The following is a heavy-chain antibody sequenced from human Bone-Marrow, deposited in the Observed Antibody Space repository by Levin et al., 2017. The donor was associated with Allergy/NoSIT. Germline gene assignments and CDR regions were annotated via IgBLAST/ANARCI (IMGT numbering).Heavy chain of an antibody. CDR1: GFTFSSYA. J-gene: IGHJ6*02. CDR2: ISGSGGST. CDR3: AKKPRRAPYIVVVPAAILDYYYYGMDV. V-gene: IGHV3-23*01. Sequence: AGGSLRLSCAASGFTFSSYAMSWVRQAPGKGLEWVSAISGSGGSTYYADSVKGRFTISRDNPKNTLYLQMNSLRAEDTAVYYCAKKPRRAPYIVVVPAAILDYYYYGMDVWGQGTTVTVSS. D-gene: IGHD2-2*02.